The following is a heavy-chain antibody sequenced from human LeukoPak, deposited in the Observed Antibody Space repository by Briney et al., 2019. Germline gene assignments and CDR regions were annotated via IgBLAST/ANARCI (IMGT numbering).Heavy chain of an antibody. CDR3: ARDFPIVVVPAARDAFDI. J-gene: IGHJ3*02. CDR1: GGSFSGYY. D-gene: IGHD2-2*01. Sequence: SETLSLTCAVYGGSFSGYYWSWIRQPPGKGLEWIGEINHSGSTNYNPSLKSRVTISVDTSKNQFSLKLSSVTAADTAVYYCARDFPIVVVPAARDAFDIWGQGTTVTVSS. V-gene: IGHV4-34*01. CDR2: INHSGST.